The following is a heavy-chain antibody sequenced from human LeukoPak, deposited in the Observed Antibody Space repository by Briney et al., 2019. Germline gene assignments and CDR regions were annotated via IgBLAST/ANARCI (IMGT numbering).Heavy chain of an antibody. CDR2: IYYSGST. CDR3: ARGAYYYDSRRRPFDY. V-gene: IGHV4-30-4*01. D-gene: IGHD3-22*01. CDR1: GGSISSGDYY. Sequence: PSETLSLTCTVSGGSISSGDYYWSWIRQPPGKGLEWIGYIYYSGSTYYNPSLKSRVTISVDTSKNQFSLKLSSVTAADTAVYYCARGAYYYDSRRRPFDYWGQGTLVTVSS. J-gene: IGHJ4*02.